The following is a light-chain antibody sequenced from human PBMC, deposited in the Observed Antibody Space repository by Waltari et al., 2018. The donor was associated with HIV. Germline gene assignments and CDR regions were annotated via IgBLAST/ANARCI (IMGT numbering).Light chain of an antibody. CDR1: QSLAFSDGKSY. CDR3: MQATSWPHT. V-gene: IGKV2-30*01. Sequence: TQSPLSLSVTLGQPAAISCTSNQSLAFSDGKSYLFWYHQRPGHPPRRLLYQVSHRDSGVPGRITGSGSDTDFTLRISRVEAEDAGFYFCMQATSWPHTFGQRTELQI. J-gene: IGKJ2*01. CDR2: QVS.